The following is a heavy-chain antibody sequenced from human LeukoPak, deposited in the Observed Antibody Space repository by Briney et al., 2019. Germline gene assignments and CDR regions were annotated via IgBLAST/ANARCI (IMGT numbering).Heavy chain of an antibody. CDR1: GGTFSSYA. V-gene: IGHV1-69*13. Sequence: SVKVSCKASGGTFSSYAISWVRQAPGQGLEWMGGIIPIFGTANYAQKFQGRVTITADESTSTAYMELSSLRSEDTAVYYCAVPGIAAAGTQLDYYYYIDVWGKGTTVTVSS. D-gene: IGHD6-13*01. CDR3: AVPGIAAAGTQLDYYYYIDV. J-gene: IGHJ6*03. CDR2: IIPIFGTA.